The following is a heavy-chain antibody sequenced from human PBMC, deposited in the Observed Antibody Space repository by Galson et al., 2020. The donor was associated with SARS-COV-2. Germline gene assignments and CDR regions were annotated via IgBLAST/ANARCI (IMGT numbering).Heavy chain of an antibody. V-gene: IGHV3-64D*06. CDR3: VKDGNYDSSGYYYVFDC. J-gene: IGHJ4*02. Sequence: GGSLRLSCSASGFTFSSYAMHWVRQAPGKGLEYVSAISSNGGSTYYADSVKGRFTISRDNSKNTLYLQMSSLRAEDTAVYYCVKDGNYDSSGYYYVFDCWGQGTLVTVSS. D-gene: IGHD3-22*01. CDR2: ISSNGGST. CDR1: GFTFSSYA.